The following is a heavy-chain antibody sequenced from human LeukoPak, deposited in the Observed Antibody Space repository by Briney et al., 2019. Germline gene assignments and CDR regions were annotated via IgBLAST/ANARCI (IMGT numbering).Heavy chain of an antibody. V-gene: IGHV3-23*01. CDR2: IRGTGGTT. CDR1: GFTFSDYA. J-gene: IGHJ3*01. Sequence: GGSLRLSCAVSGFTFSDYALIWVRQAPGKGLEWISAIRGTGGTTYYADSVKGRCTISRDNSRNTVYLQMNSLRAEDTALYFCGKDPNGDYVGAFDFWGPGTMVTVSS. D-gene: IGHD4-17*01. CDR3: GKDPNGDYVGAFDF.